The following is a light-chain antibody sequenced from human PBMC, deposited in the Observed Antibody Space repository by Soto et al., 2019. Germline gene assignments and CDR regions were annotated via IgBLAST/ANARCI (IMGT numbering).Light chain of an antibody. CDR3: QQRGNWPIT. CDR2: DAS. J-gene: IGKJ5*01. V-gene: IGKV3-11*01. CDR1: QSVSSY. Sequence: EIVLTQSPATLSLSPGDRATLSCRASQSVSSYLAWYQQKPGQAPRLLIYDASNMATGIPARFSGSGSGTDFTLTISSLEPEDFAVYYCQQRGNWPITFGPGTRLEIK.